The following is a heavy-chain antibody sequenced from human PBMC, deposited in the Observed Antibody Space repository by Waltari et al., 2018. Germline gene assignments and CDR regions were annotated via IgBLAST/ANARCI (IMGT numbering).Heavy chain of an antibody. Sequence: VQLVESGGGVVQPGRSLRLSCAAYGFTFSSYAMHWVRPAPGKGLEWVSAISGSGGSTYYADSVKGRFTISRDNSKNTLYLQMNSLRAEDTAVYYCAKVSREAVAPRTPFDYWGQGTLVTVSS. D-gene: IGHD6-19*01. CDR2: ISGSGGST. J-gene: IGHJ4*02. CDR1: GFTFSSYA. CDR3: AKVSREAVAPRTPFDY. V-gene: IGHV3-23*04.